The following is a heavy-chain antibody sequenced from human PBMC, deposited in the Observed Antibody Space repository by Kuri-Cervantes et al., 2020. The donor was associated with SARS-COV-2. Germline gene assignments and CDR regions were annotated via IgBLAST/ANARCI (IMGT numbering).Heavy chain of an antibody. CDR1: GYIFPLYP. V-gene: IGHV7-4-1*02. D-gene: IGHD6-25*01. CDR2: INTHTGDA. Sequence: ASVKVSCKASGYIFPLYPMNWVRQAPGQGLEWMGWINTHTGDATYAQGFTGRFVFSLDTSVSTAYLQISSLEAEDTAVYYCARGSEGGPGDFHFWGQGTLVTVSS. CDR3: ARGSEGGPGDFHF. J-gene: IGHJ4*02.